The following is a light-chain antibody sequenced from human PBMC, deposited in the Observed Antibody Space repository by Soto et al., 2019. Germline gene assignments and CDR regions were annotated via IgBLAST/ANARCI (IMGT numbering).Light chain of an antibody. Sequence: QSVLTQPASVSGSPGQSITISCTGTSSDVGGYNYVSWYQQHPGKDPKLMIYDVSNRPSGVSNRFSGSKSGNTAYLTISGIQAEDEADYYCSSYTSSSLHVFGTGTKVTVL. CDR2: DVS. CDR3: SSYTSSSLHV. V-gene: IGLV2-14*03. J-gene: IGLJ1*01. CDR1: SSDVGGYNY.